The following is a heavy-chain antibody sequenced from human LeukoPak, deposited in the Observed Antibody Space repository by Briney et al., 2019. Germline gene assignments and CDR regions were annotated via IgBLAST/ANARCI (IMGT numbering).Heavy chain of an antibody. V-gene: IGHV3-7*01. J-gene: IGHJ4*02. Sequence: PGGSLRLSCAASGFTFSSYWMSWVRQAPGKGLEWVANIKQDGSEKYYVDSVKGRFTISRDNAKNPLYLQMNSLRAEDTAVYYCARGVYSNYFHFDYWGQGTLVTVSS. CDR3: ARGVYSNYFHFDY. CDR1: GFTFSSYW. CDR2: IKQDGSEK. D-gene: IGHD4-4*01.